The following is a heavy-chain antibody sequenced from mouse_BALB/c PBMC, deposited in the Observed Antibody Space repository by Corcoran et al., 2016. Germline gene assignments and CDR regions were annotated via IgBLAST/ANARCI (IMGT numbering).Heavy chain of an antibody. Sequence: EVQLQQSGPELVKPGASMKISCKASGYSFPGYTMTWVKQSHGKNLEWIGLINPYNGGTSYNQKFKGKATLTVDKSSSTAYMELLSLTSEDSAVYYCAEGYGSSPWFAYWGQGTLVTVSA. J-gene: IGHJ3*01. CDR2: INPYNGGT. CDR3: AEGYGSSPWFAY. V-gene: IGHV1-18*01. CDR1: GYSFPGYT. D-gene: IGHD1-1*01.